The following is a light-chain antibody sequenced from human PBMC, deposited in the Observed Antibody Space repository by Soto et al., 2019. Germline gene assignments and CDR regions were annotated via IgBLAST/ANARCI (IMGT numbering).Light chain of an antibody. V-gene: IGLV2-23*01. J-gene: IGLJ3*02. CDR2: EGS. CDR3: CSYAGRSTLV. CDR1: SSDVGSYNL. Sequence: QSVLTQPASVSGSPGQSITISCTGSSSDVGSYNLVSWHQQYPGKAPKLMIYEGSKRPSGVSNRFSGSKSGNTASLTISGLQAEDDADYYCCSYAGRSTLVFGGGTKVTVL.